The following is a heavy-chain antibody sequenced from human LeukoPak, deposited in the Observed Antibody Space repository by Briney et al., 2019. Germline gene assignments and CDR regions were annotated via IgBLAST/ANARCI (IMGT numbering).Heavy chain of an antibody. Sequence: SETLSLTCTVSGGSISSYYWSWIRQPPGKGLEWIGYIYYSGSTNYNPSLKSRVTISVDTSKNQFSLKLSSVTAADTAVYYCASGGYCGSTSCYPNWFDPWGQGTLVTVSS. D-gene: IGHD2-2*01. V-gene: IGHV4-59*01. CDR1: GGSISSYY. CDR3: ASGGYCGSTSCYPNWFDP. J-gene: IGHJ5*02. CDR2: IYYSGST.